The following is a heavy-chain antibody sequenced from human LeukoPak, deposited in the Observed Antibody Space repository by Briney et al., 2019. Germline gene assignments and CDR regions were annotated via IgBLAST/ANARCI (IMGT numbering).Heavy chain of an antibody. CDR2: IYYSGST. D-gene: IGHD6-13*01. Sequence: PSETLSLTCTVSGGSISSYYWSWIRQPPGKGLEWIGYIYYSGSTNYNPSLKSRVTISVDTSKNQFSLKLSSVTAADTAVYYCARQPYSSRPFDYWGQGTLVTVSS. CDR1: GGSISSYY. J-gene: IGHJ4*02. CDR3: ARQPYSSRPFDY. V-gene: IGHV4-59*08.